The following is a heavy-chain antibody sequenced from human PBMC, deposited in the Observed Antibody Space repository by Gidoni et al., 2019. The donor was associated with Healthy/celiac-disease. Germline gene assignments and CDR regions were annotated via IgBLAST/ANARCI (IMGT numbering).Heavy chain of an antibody. D-gene: IGHD5-12*01. V-gene: IGHV3-33*01. Sequence: QVQLVESGGGVVQPGRSLRLSCAASGFTFSSDGMHWVRQAPGKGLEWVAVIWYDGSNKYYADSVKGRFTISRDNSKNTLYLQMNSLRAEDTAVYYCAREERWLQPYYYYYGMDVWGQGTTVTVSS. CDR1: GFTFSSDG. CDR3: AREERWLQPYYYYYGMDV. CDR2: IWYDGSNK. J-gene: IGHJ6*02.